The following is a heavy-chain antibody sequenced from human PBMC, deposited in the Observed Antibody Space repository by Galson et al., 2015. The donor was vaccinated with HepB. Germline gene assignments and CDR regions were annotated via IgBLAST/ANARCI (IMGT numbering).Heavy chain of an antibody. V-gene: IGHV3-30-3*01. J-gene: IGHJ4*02. CDR1: GFSFSDFA. Sequence: SLRLSCAASGFSFSDFAMHWVRQAPGKGLEWVAIISYDGGNKYYVDSVKGRFTISRDNSNNTLSLQVNSLRAEDTAVYYCAREAEYIWGSYRQFDYWGQGTLVTVSS. D-gene: IGHD3-16*02. CDR3: AREAEYIWGSYRQFDY. CDR2: ISYDGGNK.